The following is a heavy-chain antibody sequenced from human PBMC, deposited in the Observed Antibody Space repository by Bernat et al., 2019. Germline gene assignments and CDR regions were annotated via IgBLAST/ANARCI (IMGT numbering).Heavy chain of an antibody. CDR2: ISSSGSTK. V-gene: IGHV3-48*03. CDR3: ASMGGYDSADAFDI. D-gene: IGHD5-12*01. J-gene: IGHJ3*02. Sequence: EVQLVESGGGLVQPGGSLRLSCAASGFTFSSYEMNWVRQAPGKGLEWVSYISSSGSTKYYADSVKGRFTISRDNAKNSLYLQMNSLRAEDTAVYYCASMGGYDSADAFDIWGQGTIVTVSS. CDR1: GFTFSSYE.